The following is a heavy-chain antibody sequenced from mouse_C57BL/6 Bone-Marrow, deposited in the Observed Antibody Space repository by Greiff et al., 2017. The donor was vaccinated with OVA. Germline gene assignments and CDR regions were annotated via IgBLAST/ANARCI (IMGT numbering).Heavy chain of an antibody. V-gene: IGHV5-4*01. D-gene: IGHD2-14*01. J-gene: IGHJ3*01. CDR2: ISDGGSYT. CDR3: ARGGVRPFFDY. CDR1: GFTFSSYA. Sequence: EVQLVESGGGLVKPGGSLKLSCAASGFTFSSYAMSWVRQTPEKRLEWVATISDGGSYTYYPDNVKGRFTISRDNAKNNLYLQMSHLKSEDTAMYYCARGGVRPFFDYWGQGTLVTVSA.